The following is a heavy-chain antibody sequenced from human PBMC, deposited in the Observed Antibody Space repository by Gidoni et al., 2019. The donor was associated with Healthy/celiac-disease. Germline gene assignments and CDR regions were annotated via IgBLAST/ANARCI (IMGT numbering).Heavy chain of an antibody. CDR3: ASGDRAPFDY. V-gene: IGHV4-59*01. D-gene: IGHD4-17*01. J-gene: IGHJ4*02. Sequence: QVQLQESGPGLVKPSETLSLTCTVSGGSISSYYWSWIRQPPGKGLEWIGYIYYSGSTNYNPSLKSRVTISVDTSKNQFSLKLSSVTAADTAVYYCASGDRAPFDYWGQGTLVTVSS. CDR2: IYYSGST. CDR1: GGSISSYY.